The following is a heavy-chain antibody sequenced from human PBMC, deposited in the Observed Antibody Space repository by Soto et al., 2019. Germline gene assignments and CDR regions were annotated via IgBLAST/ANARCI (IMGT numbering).Heavy chain of an antibody. CDR1: GFTFTRYS. Sequence: GGSLRLSCAASGFTFTRYSMNWVRQAPGKGLEWVSSISSTTNYIYYGDSMKGRFTISRDNGKNSLYLEMHSLRAEDAAVYYCARESEDLTSNFDYWGQGTLVTVSS. V-gene: IGHV3-21*06. CDR2: ISSTTNYI. J-gene: IGHJ4*02. CDR3: ARESEDLTSNFDY.